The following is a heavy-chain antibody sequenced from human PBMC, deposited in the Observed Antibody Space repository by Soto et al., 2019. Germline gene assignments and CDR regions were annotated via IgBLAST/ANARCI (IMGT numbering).Heavy chain of an antibody. CDR2: IYYSGST. J-gene: IGHJ4*02. Sequence: QLQLQESGPGLVKPSETLSLTCTVSGGSISSSSYYWGWIRQPPGKGLEWIGSIYYSGSTYYNPSLKSRVSLSVHTSKSLFPRKLRAVTAADTAVSKCARYEIRITMLGVVMACSVFDYWGQRTLVTVSS. D-gene: IGHD3-22*01. CDR1: GGSISSSSYY. V-gene: IGHV4-39*01. CDR3: ARYEIRITMLGVVMACSVFDY.